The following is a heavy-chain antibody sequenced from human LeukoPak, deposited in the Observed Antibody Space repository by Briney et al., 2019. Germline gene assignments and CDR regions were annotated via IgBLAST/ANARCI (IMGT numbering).Heavy chain of an antibody. D-gene: IGHD3-10*01. V-gene: IGHV4-38-2*02. Sequence: TSETLSLTCTVSGYSISSGYYWGWIRQPPGKGLEWIGSIYHSGSTYYNPSLKSRLTISADTSKNQFSLRLSSVTAADTAVYYCARASITMVRGVIEYFDYWGQGTLVTVSS. CDR3: ARASITMVRGVIEYFDY. CDR2: IYHSGST. J-gene: IGHJ4*02. CDR1: GYSISSGYY.